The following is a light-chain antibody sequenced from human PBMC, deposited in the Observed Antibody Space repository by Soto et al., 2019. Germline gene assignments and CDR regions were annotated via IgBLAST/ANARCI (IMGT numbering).Light chain of an antibody. CDR3: QQYNNGPPLT. CDR1: QSVGTN. J-gene: IGKJ4*01. Sequence: EIVMTQSPATLSVSPGEGATLSCRASQSVGTNLAWYQQNPGQAPRLLIYGASTRATGIPARFSGSGSGTEFTLTISSLQSEDFVVYYCQQYNNGPPLTFVGGTKVEIK. V-gene: IGKV3-15*01. CDR2: GAS.